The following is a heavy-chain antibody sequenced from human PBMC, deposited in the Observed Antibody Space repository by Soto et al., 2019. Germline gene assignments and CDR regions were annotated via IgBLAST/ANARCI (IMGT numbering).Heavy chain of an antibody. CDR3: ARDSVAAAGGVYGMDV. CDR1: GGSISSGGYY. V-gene: IGHV4-31*03. Sequence: QVQLQESGPGLVKPSQTLSLTCTVSGGSISSGGYYWSWIRQHPGKGLEWIGYIYYSGSTYYNPSLKSRVTISVDTSKNQFSLKLSSVTAADTAVYYCARDSVAAAGGVYGMDVWGQGTTVTVSS. J-gene: IGHJ6*02. CDR2: IYYSGST. D-gene: IGHD6-13*01.